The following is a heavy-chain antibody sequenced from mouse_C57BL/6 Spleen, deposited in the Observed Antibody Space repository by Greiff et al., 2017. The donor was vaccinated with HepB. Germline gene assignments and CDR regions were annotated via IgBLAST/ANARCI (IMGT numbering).Heavy chain of an antibody. Sequence: QVQLQQPGAELVKPGASVKLSCKASGYTFTSYWMQWVKQRPGQGLEWIGEIDPSDSYTNYNQKFKGKATLTVDTSSSTAYMQLSSLTSEDSAVYYCARGGNPDYYAMDYRGQGTSVTVSS. CDR2: IDPSDSYT. V-gene: IGHV1-50*01. CDR3: ARGGNPDYYAMDY. CDR1: GYTFTSYW. D-gene: IGHD2-1*01. J-gene: IGHJ4*01.